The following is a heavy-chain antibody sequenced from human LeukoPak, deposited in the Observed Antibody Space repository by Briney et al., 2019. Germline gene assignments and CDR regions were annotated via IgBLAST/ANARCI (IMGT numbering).Heavy chain of an antibody. D-gene: IGHD6-19*01. Sequence: SETLSLTCTVSGXSISSSSYYWGWIRQPPGKGLEWIGSIYYSGSTYYNPSLKSRVTISVDTSKNQFSLKLSSVTVADTAVYYCARLPEAVAGFYYYGMDVWGQGTTVTVSS. CDR2: IYYSGST. V-gene: IGHV4-39*01. CDR1: GXSISSSSYY. J-gene: IGHJ6*02. CDR3: ARLPEAVAGFYYYGMDV.